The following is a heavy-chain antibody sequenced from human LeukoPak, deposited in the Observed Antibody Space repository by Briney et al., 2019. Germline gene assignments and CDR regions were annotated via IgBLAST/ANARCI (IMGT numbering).Heavy chain of an antibody. CDR3: ARDIAAAGFDY. V-gene: IGHV3-48*01. CDR2: ISSSSSTI. J-gene: IGHJ4*02. CDR1: GFTFSSYS. Sequence: GESLKISCAASGFTFSSYSMNWVRQAPGKGLEWVSYISSSSSTIYYADSVKGRFTISRDNAKNSLYLQMNSLRAEDTAVYYCARDIAAAGFDYWGQGTLVTVSS. D-gene: IGHD6-13*01.